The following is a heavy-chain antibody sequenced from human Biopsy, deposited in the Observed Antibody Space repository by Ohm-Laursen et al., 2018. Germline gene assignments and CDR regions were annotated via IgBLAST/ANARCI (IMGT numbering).Heavy chain of an antibody. D-gene: IGHD3-9*01. CDR1: GAPVKTSGYF. J-gene: IGHJ2*01. CDR3: VREPKTGTAEAWYFDL. CDR2: ISYNERT. V-gene: IGHV4-31*03. Sequence: SETLSLTCSVSGAPVKTSGYFWAWIRQRPGKGLEWIGYISYNERTHYNPSLTSRLAISFDTSNSRISLQLRSVSVADTAVYYCVREPKTGTAEAWYFDLWGRGSPVTVPS.